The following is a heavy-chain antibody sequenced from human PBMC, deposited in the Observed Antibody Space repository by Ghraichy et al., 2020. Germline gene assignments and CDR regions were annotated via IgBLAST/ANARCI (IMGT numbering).Heavy chain of an antibody. V-gene: IGHV4-31*03. J-gene: IGHJ6*02. CDR1: GGSISSGGYY. D-gene: IGHD4-11*01. CDR3: ARYRAEGVTGTGYSLSRDGMDV. Sequence: SETLSLTCTVSGGSISSGGYYWSWIRQHPGKGLEWIGYIYYSGSTYYNPSLKSRVTISVDTSKNQFSLKLSSVTAADTAVYYCARYRAEGVTGTGYSLSRDGMDVWGQGTTVTVSS. CDR2: IYYSGST.